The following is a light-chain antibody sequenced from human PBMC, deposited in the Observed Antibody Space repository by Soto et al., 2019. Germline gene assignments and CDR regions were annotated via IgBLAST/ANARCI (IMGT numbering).Light chain of an antibody. V-gene: IGKV1-5*01. CDR2: DAS. CDR1: QSISSW. Sequence: DIQMTQPPSTLSASVGDRVTITCRASQSISSWLAWYQQKPGKAPKLLIYDASSLESGVPSRFSGSGSGTEFTLTISSLQPHDFATYYCLQYNSYRTFGQGTKVEIK. J-gene: IGKJ1*01. CDR3: LQYNSYRT.